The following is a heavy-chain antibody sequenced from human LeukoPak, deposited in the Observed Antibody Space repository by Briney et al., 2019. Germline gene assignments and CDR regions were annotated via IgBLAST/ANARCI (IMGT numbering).Heavy chain of an antibody. CDR2: ITTYNGNT. Sequence: ASVKVSCKASGYTFTSYPISWVRQAPGQGLEWMGWITTYNGNTHYAQKLQGRVTMTTETSTSTAYMDLRGLRSDDTAVYYCARGYDFGDYVGDFDYWGQGTLVTVSS. D-gene: IGHD4-17*01. CDR1: GYTFTSYP. J-gene: IGHJ4*02. V-gene: IGHV1-18*01. CDR3: ARGYDFGDYVGDFDY.